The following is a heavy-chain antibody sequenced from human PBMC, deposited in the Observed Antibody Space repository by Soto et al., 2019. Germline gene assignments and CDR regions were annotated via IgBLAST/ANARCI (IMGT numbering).Heavy chain of an antibody. J-gene: IGHJ5*02. CDR1: GCSIISASYS. CDR3: AREDAARIERWFDA. V-gene: IGHV4-31*11. CDR2: IYSSGST. Sequence: QVQLQESGPRLVKPSQTLSLSCAVSGCSIISASYSWNWIRQSPGRGLEWIGHIYSSGSTYYNPSLKSRVSISVDTSNNQSSLKLTSVTAADTAVYFCAREDAARIERWFDAWGQGILVTVSS. D-gene: IGHD6-6*01.